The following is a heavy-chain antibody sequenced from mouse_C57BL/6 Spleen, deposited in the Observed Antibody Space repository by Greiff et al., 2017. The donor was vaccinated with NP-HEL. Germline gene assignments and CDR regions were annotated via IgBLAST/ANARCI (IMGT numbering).Heavy chain of an antibody. CDR3: TRERTGNWYFDV. CDR1: GFTFSSYA. CDR2: ISSGGDYI. V-gene: IGHV5-9-1*02. J-gene: IGHJ1*03. Sequence: EVQVVESGEGLVKPGGSLKLSCAASGFTFSSYAMSWVRQTPEKRLEWVAYISSGGDYIYYADTVKGRFTISRDNARNTLYLQMSSLKSEDTAMYYCTRERTGNWYFDVWGTGTTVTVSS. D-gene: IGHD4-1*01.